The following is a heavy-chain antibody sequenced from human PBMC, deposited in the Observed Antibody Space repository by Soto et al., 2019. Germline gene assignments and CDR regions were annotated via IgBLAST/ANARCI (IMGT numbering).Heavy chain of an antibody. D-gene: IGHD3-3*01. CDR3: FRRDDFWYGYAFEN. V-gene: IGHV3-73*01. J-gene: IGHJ4*02. CDR2: VRGKPNSYAT. CDR1: GFIFSASA. Sequence: GGSLRLSCAASGFIFSASAMHWVRQAPGKGLEWVGHVRGKPNSYATLYAASVTGRFTISRDDSKNTAYLQMNSLKTEDTAMYYCFRRDDFWYGYAFENRAPRTLDTGSS.